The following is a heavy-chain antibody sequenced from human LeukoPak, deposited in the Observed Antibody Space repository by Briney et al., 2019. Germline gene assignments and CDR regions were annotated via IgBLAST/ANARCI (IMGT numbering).Heavy chain of an antibody. CDR3: ARGRGYSGYDDY. V-gene: IGHV3-23*01. J-gene: IGHJ4*02. D-gene: IGHD5-12*01. CDR1: GFTFSSYA. Sequence: GGSLRLSCAASGFTFSSYAMSWVRQAPGKGLEWVSAISGSGGSTYYADSVKGRFTIPRDNSKNTLYLQMSSLRSEDTAVYYCARGRGYSGYDDYWGQGTLVTVSS. CDR2: ISGSGGST.